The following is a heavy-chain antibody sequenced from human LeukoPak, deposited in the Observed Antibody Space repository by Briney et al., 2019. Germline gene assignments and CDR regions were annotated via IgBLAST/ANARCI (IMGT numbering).Heavy chain of an antibody. Sequence: GGSLRLSCAASGFTFSNYAMSWVRQAPGKGLEWASGISASGGSYYADSVKGRFTVSRDISKNTLYLQMNSLRAEDTAVYFCAREPRDCTGGTCQSAGGYYFYYWSQGALVTVSS. CDR1: GFTFSNYA. V-gene: IGHV3-23*01. CDR3: AREPRDCTGGTCQSAGGYYFYY. D-gene: IGHD2-8*02. J-gene: IGHJ4*02. CDR2: ISASGGS.